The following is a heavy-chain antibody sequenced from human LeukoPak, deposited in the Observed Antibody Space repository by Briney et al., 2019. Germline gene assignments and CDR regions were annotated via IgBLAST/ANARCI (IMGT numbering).Heavy chain of an antibody. CDR2: ISYDGSNK. J-gene: IGHJ3*02. CDR1: AFTFSSYA. Sequence: GSSLRLSCAASAFTFSSYAMHWVRQAPGKGLEWVAVISYDGSNKYYADSVKGRFTISRDNSKNTLYLQMNSLRAEDTAVYYWARDRGGRDGYNLFHAFDIWGQGTMVTVSS. D-gene: IGHD5-24*01. V-gene: IGHV3-30*04. CDR3: ARDRGGRDGYNLFHAFDI.